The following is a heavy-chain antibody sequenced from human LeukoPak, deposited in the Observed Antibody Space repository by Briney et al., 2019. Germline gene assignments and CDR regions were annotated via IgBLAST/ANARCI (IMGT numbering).Heavy chain of an antibody. D-gene: IGHD1-14*01. CDR2: IYYNGYT. CDR1: GGSISSYY. Sequence: SETLSLTCTVSGGSISSYYWSWLRQPPGKGLEWIGYIYYNGYTDYNPSLKSRVTISVDTSKNQLSLHMSSVTASDSAIYYCARHRRNLNEDRFREGEPNFDYWGQGTLVTVSS. V-gene: IGHV4-59*08. J-gene: IGHJ4*02. CDR3: ARHRRNLNEDRFREGEPNFDY.